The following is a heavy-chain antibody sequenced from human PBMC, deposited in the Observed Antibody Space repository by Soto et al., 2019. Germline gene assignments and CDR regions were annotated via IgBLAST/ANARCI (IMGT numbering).Heavy chain of an antibody. J-gene: IGHJ6*02. CDR2: IYPIDSDT. CDR1: GDSFNRNW. V-gene: IGHV5-51*01. Sequence: GESLKISCKVSGDSFNRNWIAWVRQRPGRGLEWMGIIYPIDSDTRYSPSFQGQVTISVDRSVNSAFLQWRSLKASDTATYYCARRSAVTTFYFYGMDVWGQGTTVTVSS. D-gene: IGHD4-17*01. CDR3: ARRSAVTTFYFYGMDV.